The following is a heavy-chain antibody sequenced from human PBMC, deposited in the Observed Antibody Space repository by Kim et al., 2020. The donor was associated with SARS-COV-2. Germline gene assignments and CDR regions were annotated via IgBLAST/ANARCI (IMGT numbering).Heavy chain of an antibody. CDR3: TRAYGSGSFFPSGMDV. J-gene: IGHJ6*02. V-gene: IGHV3-49*02. Sequence: VKGRFTISRDDSKSIAYLQMNSLKTEDTAVYYCTRAYGSGSFFPSGMDVWGQGTTVTVSS. D-gene: IGHD3-10*01.